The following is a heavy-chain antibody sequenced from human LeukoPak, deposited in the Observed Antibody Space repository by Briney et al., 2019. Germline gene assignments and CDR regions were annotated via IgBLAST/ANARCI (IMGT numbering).Heavy chain of an antibody. CDR3: ARQYYIRYFDS. J-gene: IGHJ4*02. D-gene: IGHD3-10*02. V-gene: IGHV3-66*04. CDR2: IYSGGST. CDR1: GFTVSSNY. Sequence: GGSLRLSCAASGFTVSSNYMSWVRQAPGKGLEWVSVIYSGGSTYYADSVKGRFTISRDNSKNTLYLQMNSLRADDTAVYYCARQYYIRYFDSWGQGTLVTVSS.